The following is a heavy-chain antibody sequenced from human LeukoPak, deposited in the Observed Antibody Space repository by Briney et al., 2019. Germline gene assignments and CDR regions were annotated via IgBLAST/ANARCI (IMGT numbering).Heavy chain of an antibody. CDR2: INHSGST. CDR3: ARPSARHFGY. Sequence: SETLSLTCAVYGGSFSGYYWSWIRQPPGKGLEWIGEINHSGSTNYNPSLKSRVTISVDTSKNQFSLKLSSVTAADTAVCYCARPSARHFGYWGQGTLVTVSS. V-gene: IGHV4-34*01. D-gene: IGHD6-25*01. J-gene: IGHJ4*02. CDR1: GGSFSGYY.